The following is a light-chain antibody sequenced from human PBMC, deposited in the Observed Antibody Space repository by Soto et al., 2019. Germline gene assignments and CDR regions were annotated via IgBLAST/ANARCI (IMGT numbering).Light chain of an antibody. CDR3: QQYNNWPWT. CDR2: SAS. V-gene: IGKV3-15*01. CDR1: ESVRHY. Sequence: EIVLTHSPATLSLSPWEIATLSCRASESVRHYVAWYQQKPAQAPRLLIYSASRGATGFPARFSGSGSGTDFTLTISSLQSEDFAVYYCQQYNNWPWTFGQGTKVDIK. J-gene: IGKJ1*01.